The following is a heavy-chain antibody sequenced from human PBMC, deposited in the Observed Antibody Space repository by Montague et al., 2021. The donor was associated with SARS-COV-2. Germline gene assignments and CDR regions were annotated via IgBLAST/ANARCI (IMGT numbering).Heavy chain of an antibody. D-gene: IGHD1-14*01. J-gene: IGHJ4*02. Sequence: CAISGDSVSTHSGTWNWVRLSPSRGLEWLGRTYYRSEWYSDYAVSVRSRITISPDTSKNQFSLQLNSVTPEDTAVYYCTQERGPGRTTWHYFDYWGQGTLVTVSS. V-gene: IGHV6-1*01. CDR1: GDSVSTHSGT. CDR3: TQERGPGRTTWHYFDY. CDR2: TYYRSEWYS.